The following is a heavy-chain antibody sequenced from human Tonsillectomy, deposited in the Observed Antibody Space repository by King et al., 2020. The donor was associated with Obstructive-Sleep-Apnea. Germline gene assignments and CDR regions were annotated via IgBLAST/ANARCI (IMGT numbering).Heavy chain of an antibody. CDR1: GYTFTGYA. J-gene: IGHJ3*02. V-gene: IGHV7-4-1*02. CDR3: ARDRGVVVTARAAFDI. CDR2: INTNTGDP. Sequence: VQLVESGSELKNPGASVKVSCKASGYTFTGYAMNWVRQAPGQGLEWMGWINTNTGDPTYAQGVTGRIVFSLDTSVSTAYLQISSLKAADTAVYYCARDRGVVVTARAAFDIWGQGTMVTVSS. D-gene: IGHD2-21*02.